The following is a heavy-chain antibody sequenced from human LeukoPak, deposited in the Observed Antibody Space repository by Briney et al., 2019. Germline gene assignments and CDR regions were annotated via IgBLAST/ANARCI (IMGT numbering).Heavy chain of an antibody. CDR2: INSDGSST. CDR3: ARDEMVRGVTKNDAFDI. CDR1: GFTFSSYW. V-gene: IGHV3-74*01. D-gene: IGHD3-10*01. Sequence: GGSLRLSCAASGFTFSSYWMHWVRQAPGKGLVWVSRINSDGSSTSYADSVKGRFTISRDNSKNTLYLQMNSLRAEDTAVYYCARDEMVRGVTKNDAFDIWGQGTMVTVSS. J-gene: IGHJ3*02.